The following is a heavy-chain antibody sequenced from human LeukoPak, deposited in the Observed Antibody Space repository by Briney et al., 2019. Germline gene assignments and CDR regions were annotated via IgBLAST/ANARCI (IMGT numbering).Heavy chain of an antibody. J-gene: IGHJ6*02. CDR3: ARSFYSNYGDYYYYGMDV. CDR1: GYTFTGYY. Sequence: ASVKVSCKASGYTFTGYYMHWVRQAPGQGLEWMGRINPNSGGTNYAQKFQGWVTMTRDTSISTAYMELSRLRSDDTAVYYCARSFYSNYGDYYYYGMDVWGQGTTVTVSS. D-gene: IGHD4-11*01. CDR2: INPNSGGT. V-gene: IGHV1-2*04.